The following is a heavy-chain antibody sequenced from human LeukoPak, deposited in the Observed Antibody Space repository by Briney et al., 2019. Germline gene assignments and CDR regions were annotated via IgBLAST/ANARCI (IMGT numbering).Heavy chain of an antibody. CDR3: ARDRWLVPEYYYDGMDV. J-gene: IGHJ6*02. Sequence: GGSLRLSCAASGFTFSSYAMHWVRQAPGKGLEWVAVISYDGSNKYYADSVKGRFTISRDNSKNTLYLQMNSLRAEDTAVYYCARDRWLVPEYYYDGMDVWGQGTTVTVSS. CDR1: GFTFSSYA. CDR2: ISYDGSNK. D-gene: IGHD6-19*01. V-gene: IGHV3-30*04.